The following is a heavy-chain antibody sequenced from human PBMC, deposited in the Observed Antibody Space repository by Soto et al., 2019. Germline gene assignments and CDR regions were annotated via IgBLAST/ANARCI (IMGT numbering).Heavy chain of an antibody. CDR2: IYSGGST. D-gene: IGHD3-16*01. CDR1: GFTVRNKY. V-gene: IGHV3-66*01. Sequence: EVPLEESGGGLVQPGGSLRLSCAASGFTVRNKYMSWVRQAPGKGLEWVSVIYSGGSTFYADSVRGRFTSSRDNSKNTVNLQMNSLRAEYTAVYYCARDPWAADYWGQGTLVTVSS. J-gene: IGHJ4*02. CDR3: ARDPWAADY.